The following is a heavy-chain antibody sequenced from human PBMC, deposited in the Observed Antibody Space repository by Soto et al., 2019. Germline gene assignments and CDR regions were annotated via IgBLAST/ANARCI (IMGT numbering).Heavy chain of an antibody. CDR1: EFSFSSYA. V-gene: IGHV3-30-3*01. J-gene: IGHJ4*02. CDR2: ISFDGNII. CDR3: ARTFDTITYYFDY. Sequence: GGALRLSCSASEFSFSSYAMHWIRQAPGKGLEWVAVISFDGNIIHYADSVKGRFIISRDNSKNTLYLQMHSLSGEDTAVYYCARTFDTITYYFDYWGQGTLVTVSS. D-gene: IGHD3-9*01.